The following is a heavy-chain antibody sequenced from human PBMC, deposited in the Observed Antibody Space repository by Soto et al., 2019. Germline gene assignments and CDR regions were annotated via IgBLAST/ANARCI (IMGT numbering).Heavy chain of an antibody. D-gene: IGHD3-22*01. V-gene: IGHV2-5*01. CDR2: IYWNDDK. CDR3: AHRWGTHYYDSSGYYP. Sequence: QITLKESGPTLVNPTQTLTLTCTFSGFSLSTSGVGVGWIRQPPGKALEWLALIYWNDDKRYSPSLKSRLTITKDTSKNQEVLTITNMDPVDTATYYCAHRWGTHYYDSSGYYPWGQGTLVTVSS. J-gene: IGHJ5*02. CDR1: GFSLSTSGVG.